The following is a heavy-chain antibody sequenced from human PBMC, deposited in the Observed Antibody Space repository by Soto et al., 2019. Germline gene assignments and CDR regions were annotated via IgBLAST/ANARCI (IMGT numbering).Heavy chain of an antibody. CDR3: AGDYYGSGSYPNDAFDI. V-gene: IGHV3-23*01. Sequence: GGSLRLSCADSGFTLNNYAMSWVRQAPGKGLEWVSAISGSGGSTYYADSVKGRFTISRDNSMNTLYLQMNSLRAEDTAVYYCAGDYYGSGSYPNDAFDIWGQGTMVTVSS. D-gene: IGHD3-10*01. CDR2: ISGSGGST. J-gene: IGHJ3*02. CDR1: GFTLNNYA.